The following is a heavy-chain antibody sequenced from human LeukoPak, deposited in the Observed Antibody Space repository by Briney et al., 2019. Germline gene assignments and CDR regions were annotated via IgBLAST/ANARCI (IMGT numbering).Heavy chain of an antibody. Sequence: ASVKVSCKASGYPFTGYYIHWVRQAPGQGLEWMGRINPITGVTDFAQQFKGRVTMTRDTSISTAYMELSSLRSDDTAVYYCSKDGRGWSYFDYWGQGILVTVSS. CDR1: GYPFTGYY. V-gene: IGHV1-2*06. CDR3: SKDGRGWSYFDY. D-gene: IGHD6-19*01. J-gene: IGHJ4*02. CDR2: INPITGVT.